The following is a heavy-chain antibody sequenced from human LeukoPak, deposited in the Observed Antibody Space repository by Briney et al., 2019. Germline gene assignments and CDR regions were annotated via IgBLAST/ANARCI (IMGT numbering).Heavy chain of an antibody. CDR3: AKGYCSSTSCLVDY. Sequence: PGGSLRLSCAASGFTFADYAMNWVRQAPGKGLEWVSGISWNSVSIGYAASVKGRFTISRDNAKNSLYLQMNSLRAEDTALYYCAKGYCSSTSCLVDYWGQGTLVTVSS. D-gene: IGHD2-2*01. CDR1: GFTFADYA. CDR2: ISWNSVSI. J-gene: IGHJ4*02. V-gene: IGHV3-9*01.